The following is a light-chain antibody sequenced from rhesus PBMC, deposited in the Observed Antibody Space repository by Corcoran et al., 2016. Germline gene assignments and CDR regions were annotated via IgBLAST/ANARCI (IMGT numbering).Light chain of an antibody. CDR2: GAS. J-gene: IGKJ3*01. Sequence: EIVLTQSPATLSLSPGERATLSCRASQSVSSSLAWYQQNPEQAPRLLIYGASSRATCIPARVSGSGSGTDFTLTISSLEPEDFAVYYCQQYSDWPLTFGPGTKLDIK. V-gene: IGKV3-42*03. CDR1: QSVSSS. CDR3: QQYSDWPLT.